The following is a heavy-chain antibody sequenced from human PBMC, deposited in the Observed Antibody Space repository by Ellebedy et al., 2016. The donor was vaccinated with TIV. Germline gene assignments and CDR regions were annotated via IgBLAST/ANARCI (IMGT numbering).Heavy chain of an antibody. J-gene: IGHJ4*02. D-gene: IGHD1-26*01. CDR1: GGYLRTYY. CDR3: TRDRVGTTDV. CDR2: IYYRGST. Sequence: SETLSLXXTVSGGYLRTYYWSWIRQSPGKGLEWIGYIYYRGSTIYNPSLKSRVTFSVDTSKNQFSLKLDSVTPADTAVYYCTRDRVGTTDVWGQGTLVTVSS. V-gene: IGHV4-59*01.